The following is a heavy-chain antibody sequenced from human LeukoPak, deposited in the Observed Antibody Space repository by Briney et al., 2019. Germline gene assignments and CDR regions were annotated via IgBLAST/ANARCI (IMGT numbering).Heavy chain of an antibody. J-gene: IGHJ4*02. D-gene: IGHD3-22*01. Sequence: GGSLRLSRAASGISFNNYWMHWVRQAPGKGLVWVSRVNSEGSSTVYADSVKGRFTISRDYARTTVYLQMCSLRLDDTATYYCATGLGHYYDYWGQGSLVTVSS. V-gene: IGHV3-74*01. CDR1: GISFNNYW. CDR2: VNSEGSST. CDR3: ATGLGHYYDY.